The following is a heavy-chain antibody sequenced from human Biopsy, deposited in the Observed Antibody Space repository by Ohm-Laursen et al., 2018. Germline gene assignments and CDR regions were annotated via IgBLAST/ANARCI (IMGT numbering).Heavy chain of an antibody. D-gene: IGHD3-22*01. V-gene: IGHV4-59*01. CDR1: GDSISSYY. CDR2: VYYTGST. J-gene: IGHJ2*01. CDR3: ARDRGYYSDRTVPGYFDL. Sequence: SETLSLTCPVSGDSISSYYWSWIRQPPGKGLQWIGYVYYTGSTDYNPSLQSRVTISVDTSKNHFSLRLRSVTPAGTAIYYCARDRGYYSDRTVPGYFDLWGRGTLVTVSS.